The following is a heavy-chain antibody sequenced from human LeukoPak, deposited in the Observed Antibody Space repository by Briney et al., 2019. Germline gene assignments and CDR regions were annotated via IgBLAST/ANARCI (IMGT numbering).Heavy chain of an antibody. CDR1: GYTFTGYY. V-gene: IGHV1-2*02. CDR3: ASYPKVYSNFHYYGMDV. CDR2: INPNSGGT. D-gene: IGHD4-11*01. Sequence: ASVKVSCKASGYTFTGYYMHWVRQAPGQGLEWMGWINPNSGGTNYAQKFQGRVTMTRDTSISTAYMELSRLRSDDTAVYYCASYPKVYSNFHYYGMDVWGQGTTVTVSS. J-gene: IGHJ6*02.